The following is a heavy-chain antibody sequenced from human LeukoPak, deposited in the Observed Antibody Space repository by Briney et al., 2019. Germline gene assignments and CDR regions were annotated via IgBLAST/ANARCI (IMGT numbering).Heavy chain of an antibody. V-gene: IGHV3-23*01. CDR3: APRGLYYFDY. CDR1: GFTFSSSA. J-gene: IGHJ4*02. Sequence: GGSLRLSCAASGFTFSSSAMSWVRQVPGKGLEWVSGISGSGGSTYYADSVKGRFTISRDNSKNTLFLQMNSLRAEDTAVYYCAPRGLYYFDYWGQGALVTVSS. CDR2: ISGSGGST. D-gene: IGHD2-15*01.